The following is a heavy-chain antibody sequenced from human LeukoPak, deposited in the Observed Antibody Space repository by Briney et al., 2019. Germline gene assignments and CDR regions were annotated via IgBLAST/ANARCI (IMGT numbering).Heavy chain of an antibody. CDR3: AKCGDYGDYVYFDY. CDR2: IRYDGSNK. Sequence: GGSLRLSCAASGFTFSSYGMHWVRQAPGKVLEWVAFIRYDGSNKYYADSVKGRFTISRDNSKNTLYLQMNSLRAEDTAVYYCAKCGDYGDYVYFDYWGQGTLVTVSS. CDR1: GFTFSSYG. J-gene: IGHJ4*02. V-gene: IGHV3-30*02. D-gene: IGHD4-17*01.